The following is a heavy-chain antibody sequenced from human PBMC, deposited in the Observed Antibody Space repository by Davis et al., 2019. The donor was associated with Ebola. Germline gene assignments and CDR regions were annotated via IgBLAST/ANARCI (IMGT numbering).Heavy chain of an antibody. CDR2: IIPIFGTA. Sequence: AASVKVSCKASGGTFSSYATSWVRQAPGQGLEWMGGIIPIFGTANYAQKFQGRVTITADKSTSTAYMELSSLRSEDTAVYYCARGWSYSSSWYTFDYWGQGTLVTVSS. D-gene: IGHD6-13*01. J-gene: IGHJ4*02. CDR1: GGTFSSYA. CDR3: ARGWSYSSSWYTFDY. V-gene: IGHV1-69*06.